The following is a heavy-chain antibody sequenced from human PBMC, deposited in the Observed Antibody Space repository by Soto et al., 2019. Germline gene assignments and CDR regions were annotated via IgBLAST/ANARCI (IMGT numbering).Heavy chain of an antibody. D-gene: IGHD2-2*01. CDR2: INHRGTT. CDR1: GGSFSGYY. J-gene: IGHJ6*02. V-gene: IGHV4-34*01. CDR3: ARVLGISTTWGFHYYGLDV. Sequence: QVHLQQGGAGLLKPSETLSLTCGVYGGSFSGYYWSWIRQPPGKGLEWIGEINHRGTTSYNLSLKSRLTISEDTSKNQFALRLTSVTAADTAVYYCARVLGISTTWGFHYYGLDVWGQGTTVTVSS.